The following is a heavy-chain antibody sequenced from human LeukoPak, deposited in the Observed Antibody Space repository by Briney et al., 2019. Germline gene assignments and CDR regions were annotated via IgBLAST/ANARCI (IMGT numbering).Heavy chain of an antibody. V-gene: IGHV4-34*01. D-gene: IGHD2-21*02. CDR2: INHSGST. J-gene: IGHJ2*01. CDR3: ARRVTSYWYFDL. Sequence: SETLSLTCAVYGGSFSGYYWSWIRQPPGKGLEWIGEINHSGSTNYNPSLKSRVTILVDTSKNQFSLRLSSVTAADTAVYYCARRVTSYWYFDLWGRGTLVTVSS. CDR1: GGSFSGYY.